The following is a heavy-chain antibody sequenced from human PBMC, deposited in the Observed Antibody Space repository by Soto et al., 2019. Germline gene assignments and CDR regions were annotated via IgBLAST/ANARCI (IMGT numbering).Heavy chain of an antibody. J-gene: IGHJ4*02. CDR2: ISNDGSNK. V-gene: IGHV3-30-3*01. D-gene: IGHD3-10*01. Sequence: LGGSLRLSCAASGFTFSGYAMHWVRQAPGKGLEWVAIISNDGSNKYYADSVKGRFTISRDNSKHTLYLQMNSLRAEDTAVYNCARETSGSGSPLYYFDYWRQGTPVTVSS. CDR1: GFTFSGYA. CDR3: ARETSGSGSPLYYFDY.